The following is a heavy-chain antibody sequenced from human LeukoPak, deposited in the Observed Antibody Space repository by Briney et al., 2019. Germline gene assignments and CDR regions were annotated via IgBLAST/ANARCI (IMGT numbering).Heavy chain of an antibody. Sequence: SETLSLTCTVSGGSISSSSYYWGWIGQPPGKGLEWIGSIYYSGSTYYNSSLKSRVSISVDTSKNQFPLKLRSVTAADTAVYYCARDPQNWFDPWGQGTLVTVSS. CDR1: GGSISSSSYY. V-gene: IGHV4-39*06. CDR2: IYYSGST. CDR3: ARDPQNWFDP. J-gene: IGHJ5*02.